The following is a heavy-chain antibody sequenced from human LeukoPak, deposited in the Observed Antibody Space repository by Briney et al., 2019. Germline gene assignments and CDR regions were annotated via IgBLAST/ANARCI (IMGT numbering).Heavy chain of an antibody. CDR3: ARERGYCSGGSCYDLYYFDY. V-gene: IGHV3-48*01. CDR2: ISSSSSTI. J-gene: IGHJ4*02. Sequence: GGSLRLSCAASGFTFSSYAMSLVRQAPGKGLEWVSYISSSSSTIYYADSVKGRFTISRDNAKNSLYLQMNSLRAEDTAVYYCARERGYCSGGSCYDLYYFDYWGQGTLVTVSS. D-gene: IGHD2-15*01. CDR1: GFTFSSYA.